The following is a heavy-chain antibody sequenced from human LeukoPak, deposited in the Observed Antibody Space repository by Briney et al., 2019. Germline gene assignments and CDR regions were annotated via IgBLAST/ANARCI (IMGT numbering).Heavy chain of an antibody. J-gene: IGHJ2*01. CDR1: GYTFTSYA. D-gene: IGHD6-19*01. Sequence: GASVKVSCKASGYTFTSYAMNWVRQAPGQGLEWMGWINPNSGGTNYAQKFQGRVTMTRDTSISTAYMELSSLRSDDTAVYYCATDHNSGWYWYFDLWGRGTLVTVSS. V-gene: IGHV1-2*02. CDR2: INPNSGGT. CDR3: ATDHNSGWYWYFDL.